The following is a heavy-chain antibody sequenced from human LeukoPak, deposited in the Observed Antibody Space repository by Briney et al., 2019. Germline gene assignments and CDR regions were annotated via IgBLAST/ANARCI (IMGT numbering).Heavy chain of an antibody. Sequence: ASVKVSCKASGYTFTSYYMHWVRQAPGQGLEWMGIINPSGGSTSYAQKFQGRVTMTRDTSTSTVYMELSSLRSEDTAVYYCARTMGDGYDPRGVGPFDYWGQGTLVTVSS. J-gene: IGHJ4*02. CDR3: ARTMGDGYDPRGVGPFDY. CDR1: GYTFTSYY. D-gene: IGHD5-24*01. V-gene: IGHV1-46*01. CDR2: INPSGGST.